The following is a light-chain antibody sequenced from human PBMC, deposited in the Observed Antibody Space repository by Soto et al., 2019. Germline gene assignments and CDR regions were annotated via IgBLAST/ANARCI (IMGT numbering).Light chain of an antibody. CDR3: QQYNSYSLT. CDR2: DAS. Sequence: DIQMTQSPSTLSASVGDRVTITCRDSQSISSWLAWYQQQPGKDPKLLIYDASSLESGVPSRFSGSGSGTEFTLTISSLQPDDFATYYFQQYNSYSLTFGGGTKVDIK. V-gene: IGKV1-5*01. CDR1: QSISSW. J-gene: IGKJ4*01.